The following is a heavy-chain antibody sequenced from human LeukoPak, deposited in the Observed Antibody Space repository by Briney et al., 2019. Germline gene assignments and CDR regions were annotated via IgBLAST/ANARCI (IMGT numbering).Heavy chain of an antibody. CDR2: IKLDGSEK. CDR3: AKDRSPYYDSSGYYYGTFDY. CDR1: GFTFGKYW. V-gene: IGHV3-7*03. D-gene: IGHD3-22*01. J-gene: IGHJ4*02. Sequence: GGSLRLSCEASGFTFGKYWMSWVRQAPGKGLEWVANIKLDGSEKNYVDSVKGRFTIPRDNTKNSLYLQMNSLRAEDTAVYYCAKDRSPYYDSSGYYYGTFDYWGQGTLVTVSS.